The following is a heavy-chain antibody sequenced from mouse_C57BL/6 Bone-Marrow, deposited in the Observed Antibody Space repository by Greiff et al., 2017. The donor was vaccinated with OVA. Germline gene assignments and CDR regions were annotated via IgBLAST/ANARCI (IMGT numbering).Heavy chain of an antibody. J-gene: IGHJ1*03. V-gene: IGHV3-8*01. Sequence: EVQLVESGPGLAKPSQTLSLTCSVTGYSITSDYWNWIRKFPGNKLEYMGYISYSGSTYYNPSLKSRLSITRDTSKNQYYLQLNSVTTEDTATYYCARYSRYYYGSSYYWYFDVWGTGTTVTVSS. CDR1: GYSITSDY. D-gene: IGHD1-1*01. CDR3: ARYSRYYYGSSYYWYFDV. CDR2: ISYSGST.